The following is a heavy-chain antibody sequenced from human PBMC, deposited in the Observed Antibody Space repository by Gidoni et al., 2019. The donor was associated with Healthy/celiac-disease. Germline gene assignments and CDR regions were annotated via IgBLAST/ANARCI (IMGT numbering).Heavy chain of an antibody. D-gene: IGHD5-12*01. CDR3: ARDSVATPGYFDY. CDR1: GFTFSSYS. J-gene: IGHJ4*02. V-gene: IGHV3-21*01. CDR2: ISSSSSYI. Sequence: EVQLVESGGGLVKPGGSLSLPCSASGFTFSSYSMNWVRQAPGKGLEWVSSISSSSSYIYYADSVKGRFTISRDNAKNSLYLQMNSLRAEDTAVYYCARDSVATPGYFDYWGQGTLVTVSS.